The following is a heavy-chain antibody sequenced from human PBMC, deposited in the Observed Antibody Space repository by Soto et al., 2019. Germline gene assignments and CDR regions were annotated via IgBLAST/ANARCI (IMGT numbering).Heavy chain of an antibody. D-gene: IGHD3-16*01. CDR3: AAYRYVFHMDV. CDR1: GFALSGYW. V-gene: IGHV3-7*01. Sequence: GGSLRLSCAASGFALSGYWMTWVRQAPGKGLEWVASIREDGGEIHYVDSVRGRFTISRDNAKDSVCLEMNSLRAEDTAVYYCAAYRYVFHMDVWGKGTTVTVSS. J-gene: IGHJ6*03. CDR2: IREDGGEI.